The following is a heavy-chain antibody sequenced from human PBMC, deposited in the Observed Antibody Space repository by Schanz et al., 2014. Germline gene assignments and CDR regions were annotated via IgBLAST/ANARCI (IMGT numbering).Heavy chain of an antibody. V-gene: IGHV3-66*01. J-gene: IGHJ4*02. Sequence: EVQLVESGGDLVQPGGSQRLSCAASGFTVSSNYMSWVRQAPGKGLEWVSITYSGGSTYYADSVKGRFTISRDNSKNTLYLQMNSLRAEDTAVYFCARDLISSGWYGWGQGTLXTVSS. D-gene: IGHD6-19*01. CDR1: GFTVSSNY. CDR3: ARDLISSGWYG. CDR2: TYSGGST.